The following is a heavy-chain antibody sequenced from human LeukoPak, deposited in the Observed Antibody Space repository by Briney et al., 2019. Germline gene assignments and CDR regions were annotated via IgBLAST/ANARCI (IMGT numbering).Heavy chain of an antibody. CDR1: GFTFSSYG. D-gene: IGHD3-10*01. CDR3: AKPMVRGVLLNQFDY. Sequence: PGGSLRLSCAGSGFTFSSYGMHWVRQAPGKGLEWVEVISYDGSNKYYADSVKGRFTISRDNSKNTLYLQMNSLKPEDTAVYHCAKPMVRGVLLNQFDYWGQGTLVTVSS. CDR2: ISYDGSNK. J-gene: IGHJ4*02. V-gene: IGHV3-30*18.